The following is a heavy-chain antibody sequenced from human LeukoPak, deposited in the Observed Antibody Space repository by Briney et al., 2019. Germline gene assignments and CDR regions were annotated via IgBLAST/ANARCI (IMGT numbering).Heavy chain of an antibody. CDR3: ASSMTTVTTFGY. CDR2: IYYSGST. V-gene: IGHV4-59*01. D-gene: IGHD4-17*01. Sequence: SETLFLTCTVSGGSISSYHWGWIRQPPGKGLEWIGYIYYSGSTNYNPSLKSQVTISVDTSKNQFSLKLSSVTAADTAVYYCASSMTTVTTFGYWGQGTLVTVSS. CDR1: GGSISSYH. J-gene: IGHJ4*02.